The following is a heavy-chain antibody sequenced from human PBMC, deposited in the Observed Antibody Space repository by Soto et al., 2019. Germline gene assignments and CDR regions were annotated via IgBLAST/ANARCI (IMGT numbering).Heavy chain of an antibody. CDR2: ISYDGSNK. D-gene: IGHD5-18*01. CDR1: GFTFSSYG. CDR3: AKDLGHSYGYY. J-gene: IGHJ4*02. Sequence: GGSLRLSCAASGFTFSSYGMHWVRQAPGKGLEWVAVISYDGSNKYYADSVKGRFTISRDNSKNTLYLQMNSLRAEDTAVYYCAKDLGHSYGYYWGQGTLVTVSS. V-gene: IGHV3-30*18.